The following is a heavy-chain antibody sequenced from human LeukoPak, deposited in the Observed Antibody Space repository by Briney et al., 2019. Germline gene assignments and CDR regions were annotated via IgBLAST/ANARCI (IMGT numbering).Heavy chain of an antibody. J-gene: IGHJ3*01. Sequence: GGSLRLSCAASGFTVSSSYMSWVRQAPGKGLEWVSLIYSGGSTYYAASVKGRFTISRDNAKNSLYLQMNSLRAEDTAVYYCVKDYCSGGGCIDAFDFWGQGTMVTVSS. CDR3: VKDYCSGGGCIDAFDF. CDR1: GFTVSSSY. CDR2: IYSGGST. D-gene: IGHD2-15*01. V-gene: IGHV3-53*01.